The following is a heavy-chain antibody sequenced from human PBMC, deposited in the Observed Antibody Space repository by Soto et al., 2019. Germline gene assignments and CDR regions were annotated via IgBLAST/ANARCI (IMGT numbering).Heavy chain of an antibody. V-gene: IGHV3-30-3*01. J-gene: IGHJ6*02. D-gene: IGHD6-6*01. CDR1: GFTFSSYA. CDR3: ARGAYRRAARAFYYYGMDV. Sequence: GGSLRLSCAASGFTFSSYAMHWVRQAPGKGLEWVAVISYDGSNKYYADSVKGRFTISRDNSKNTLYLQMNSLRAEDTAVYYCARGAYRRAARAFYYYGMDVWGQGTTVTVSS. CDR2: ISYDGSNK.